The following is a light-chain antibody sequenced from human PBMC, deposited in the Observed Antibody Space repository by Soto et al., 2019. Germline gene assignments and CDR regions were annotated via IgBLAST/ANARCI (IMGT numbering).Light chain of an antibody. CDR1: SSDVGGYDY. Sequence: QSVLTQPASVSGSPGQSITISCTGSSSDVGGYDYVSWYQHHPGKAPKFIIYDVSNRPSGVSNRLSGSKSGNTASLTISGLQADDEADYYCSSYTRSNTVVFGGGTKVTVL. CDR2: DVS. J-gene: IGLJ2*01. V-gene: IGLV2-14*03. CDR3: SSYTRSNTVV.